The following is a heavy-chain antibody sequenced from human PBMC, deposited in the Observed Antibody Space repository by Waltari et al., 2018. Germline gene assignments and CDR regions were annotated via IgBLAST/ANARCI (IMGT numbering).Heavy chain of an antibody. CDR2: IYYTGST. V-gene: IGHV4-39*07. D-gene: IGHD6-13*01. Sequence: QLRLQESGPGLVKPSETLSLTCTVSGGSISSSSYYWGWIRQPPGKGLEWIGSIYYTGSTYYNPSLKSRGTISVDTSKNQFSLKLSSVTAADTAGYYCARDCSGSWYYWFDPWGQGTLVTVSS. CDR3: ARDCSGSWYYWFDP. CDR1: GGSISSSSYY. J-gene: IGHJ5*02.